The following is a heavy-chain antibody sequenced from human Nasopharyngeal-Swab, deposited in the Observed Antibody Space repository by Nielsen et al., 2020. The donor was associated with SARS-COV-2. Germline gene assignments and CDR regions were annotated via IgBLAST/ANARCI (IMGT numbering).Heavy chain of an antibody. Sequence: ESLKISFAASGFTFSSYAMSLVRQAPGKGLEWVSAISGSGGSTYYADSVKGRFTISRDNSKNTLYLQMNSLRAEDTAVYYCAKQRRMVTGAYDYWGQGTLVTVSS. J-gene: IGHJ4*02. D-gene: IGHD5-18*01. CDR1: GFTFSSYA. CDR3: AKQRRMVTGAYDY. V-gene: IGHV3-23*01. CDR2: ISGSGGST.